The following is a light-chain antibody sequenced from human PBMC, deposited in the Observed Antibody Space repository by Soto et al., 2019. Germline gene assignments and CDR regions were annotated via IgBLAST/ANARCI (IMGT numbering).Light chain of an antibody. V-gene: IGKV3-20*01. J-gene: IGKJ2*01. CDR2: GAS. CDR3: QQYGSSLYT. Sequence: EVVLTQSPGTLSLSPGERGTLSCRASQSVIDNNLAWYQVRPGQAPRLLIYGASRRATGIPDRFSGSGSGTDFTLIISRLEPEDFAVYYCQQYGSSLYTFGQGTKVEAK. CDR1: QSVIDNN.